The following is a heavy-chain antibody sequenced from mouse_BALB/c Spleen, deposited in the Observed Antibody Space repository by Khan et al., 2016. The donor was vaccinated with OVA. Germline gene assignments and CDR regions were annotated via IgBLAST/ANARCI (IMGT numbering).Heavy chain of an antibody. CDR3: TRIYRSDFDY. V-gene: IGHV1-20*02. D-gene: IGHD6-1*01. J-gene: IGHJ2*01. CDR2: INPHIGET. CDR1: GYSFTGYF. Sequence: EVQLVESGPELVRPGASVKISCTASGYSFTGYFMHWVMQSHGKSLEWIGRINPHIGETFYNQRFKDKATLTVDESSSTAHMELRSLASEDSAVYYCTRIYRSDFDYWGQGTTLTVSS.